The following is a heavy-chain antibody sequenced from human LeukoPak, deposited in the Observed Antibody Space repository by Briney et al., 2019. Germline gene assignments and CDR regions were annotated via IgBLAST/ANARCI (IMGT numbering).Heavy chain of an antibody. CDR3: ARRYDTFDY. Sequence: SETLSLTCTASGGSISSSRYYWGWLRQPPGRGLEWIGTIYYSGSTYYNPSLKSRVTMSVDTSKNQFSLNLSSVTAADTAVYYCARRYDTFDYWGQGTLVTVSS. CDR1: GGSISSSRYY. J-gene: IGHJ4*02. V-gene: IGHV4-39*01. D-gene: IGHD5-12*01. CDR2: IYYSGST.